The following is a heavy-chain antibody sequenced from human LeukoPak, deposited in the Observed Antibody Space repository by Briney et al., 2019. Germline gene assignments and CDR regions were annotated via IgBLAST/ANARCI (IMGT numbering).Heavy chain of an antibody. D-gene: IGHD3-9*01. CDR1: GGSITGYY. J-gene: IGHJ4*02. CDR2: IHYTGAT. Sequence: SETLSLTCAVYGGSITGYYRSWIRQTPGRGLEWVGEIHYTGATSYNPSLKSRATISTDTSKNQFSLRLSSVTAADTAVYYCARGNILTGYCFDFWGQGALVTVSS. V-gene: IGHV4-34*01. CDR3: ARGNILTGYCFDF.